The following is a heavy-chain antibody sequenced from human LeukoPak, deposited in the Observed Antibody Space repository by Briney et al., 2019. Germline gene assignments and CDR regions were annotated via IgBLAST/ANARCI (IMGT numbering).Heavy chain of an antibody. CDR1: GYFISSGYY. J-gene: IGHJ5*02. V-gene: IGHV4-38-2*02. CDR3: ARLGPNWFDP. Sequence: SETLSLTCTVSGYFISSGYYWAWIRQPPGKGLEWIGSIYHSGGTYNNPSLKSRLTMSVDTSKNQFSLKLTSVTAADTAVYYCARLGPNWFDPWGQGTLVTVSS. D-gene: IGHD3-10*01. CDR2: IYHSGGT.